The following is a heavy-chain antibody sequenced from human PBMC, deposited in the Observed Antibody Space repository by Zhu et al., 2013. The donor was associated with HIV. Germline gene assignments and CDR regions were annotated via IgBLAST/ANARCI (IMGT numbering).Heavy chain of an antibody. V-gene: IGHV3-23*04. CDR1: GFTFSSYS. D-gene: IGHD5-12*01. CDR2: ISGSGTST. CDR3: AKARLPSRRYFFDY. Sequence: EVQLVESGGGLVQPGGSLRLSCAASGFTFSSYSMNWVRQAPGKGLEWVSTISGSGTSTFHADSVKGRFTISRDNSKKTLYLEMNSLSAEDTAVYYCAKARLPSRRYFFDYWGQGTLVTVSS. J-gene: IGHJ4*02.